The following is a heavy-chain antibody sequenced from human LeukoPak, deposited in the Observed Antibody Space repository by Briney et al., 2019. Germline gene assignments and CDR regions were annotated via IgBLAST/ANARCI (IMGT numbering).Heavy chain of an antibody. J-gene: IGHJ4*02. CDR1: GFTISSYA. V-gene: IGHV3-23*01. D-gene: IGHD6-13*01. CDR2: ISGSGGST. Sequence: GGSLRLSCAASGFTISSYAMSWVRLAPGKGLEWVSGISGSGGSTHYADPVKGRFTISRDNSKNTLYLQMNSLRGEDTAEYYCAKDLPSNIAVASYYFDYWGQGTLVTVSS. CDR3: AKDLPSNIAVASYYFDY.